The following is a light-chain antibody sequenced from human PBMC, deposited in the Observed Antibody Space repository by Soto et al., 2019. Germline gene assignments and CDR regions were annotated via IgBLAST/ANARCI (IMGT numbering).Light chain of an antibody. CDR3: QQYNNWPPIT. J-gene: IGKJ5*01. V-gene: IGKV3-15*01. CDR2: GAS. CDR1: QSVSNN. Sequence: EIVMTQSPATLSVSPGERATLSCRASQSVSNNLAWYQQKPGQAPRLLIYGASTRATGIPARFSGSGSGTEFTLTISSLQSADFAVYHCQQYNNWPPITFGQGTRLEIK.